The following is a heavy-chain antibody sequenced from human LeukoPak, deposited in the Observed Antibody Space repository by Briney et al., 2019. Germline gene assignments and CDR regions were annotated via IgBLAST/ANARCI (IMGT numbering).Heavy chain of an antibody. CDR1: GFTFSSYG. Sequence: QPGRSLRLSCAASGFTFSSYGMHWVRQAPGKGLEWVAVIWYDGSNKYYADSVKGRFTISRDNSKNTLYLQMNSLRAEDTAVYYCARDSSVATINANIPYYYYYGMDVWGKGTTVTVSS. CDR2: IWYDGSNK. CDR3: ARDSSVATINANIPYYYYYGMDV. V-gene: IGHV3-33*01. J-gene: IGHJ6*04. D-gene: IGHD5-12*01.